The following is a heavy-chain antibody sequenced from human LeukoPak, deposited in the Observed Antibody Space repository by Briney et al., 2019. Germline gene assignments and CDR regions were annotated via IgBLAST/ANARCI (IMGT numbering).Heavy chain of an antibody. Sequence: SETLSLTCTVSGGSISSSNYYWGWIRQPPGKGLEWIGSIYYSGSTYYNPSLKSRVTISVDTSKNQFSLKLRSVTAADTAVYYCASGYCGGACQLGGVDMWGQGTMVTVSS. D-gene: IGHD2-21*02. J-gene: IGHJ3*02. CDR1: GGSISSSNYY. CDR3: ASGYCGGACQLGGVDM. V-gene: IGHV4-39*01. CDR2: IYYSGST.